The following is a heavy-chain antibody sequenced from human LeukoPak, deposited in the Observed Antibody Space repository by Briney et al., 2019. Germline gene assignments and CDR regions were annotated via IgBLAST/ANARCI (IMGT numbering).Heavy chain of an antibody. CDR3: ARGITGMMLDY. Sequence: GGSLRLSCAASGFTFSSYWMSWVRQAPGKGLEWVANIKQDGSEKYYVDSVKGRFTISRDNAKNSLYLQMNSLSAEDTAVYYCARGITGMMLDYWGQGTLVTVSS. J-gene: IGHJ4*02. CDR1: GFTFSSYW. D-gene: IGHD1-20*01. CDR2: IKQDGSEK. V-gene: IGHV3-7*01.